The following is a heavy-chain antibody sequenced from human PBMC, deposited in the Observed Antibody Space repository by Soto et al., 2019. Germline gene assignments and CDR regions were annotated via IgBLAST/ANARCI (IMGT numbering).Heavy chain of an antibody. Sequence: QVHLVQSGAEVKKPGASVKVSCKASGYTFTNYDINWVRQAPGQGLEWMGWISTYTGNTNYAQKLQGRVTMTTDTATSTAYMELRSLRSDDTAVYYCASGYYYGSGSPTPGGLDVWGQGTTVTVSS. J-gene: IGHJ6*02. CDR1: GYTFTNYD. D-gene: IGHD3-10*01. CDR3: ASGYYYGSGSPTPGGLDV. V-gene: IGHV1-18*01. CDR2: ISTYTGNT.